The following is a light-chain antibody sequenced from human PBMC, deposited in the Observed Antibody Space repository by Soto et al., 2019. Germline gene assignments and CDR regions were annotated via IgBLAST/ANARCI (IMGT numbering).Light chain of an antibody. J-gene: IGKJ1*01. V-gene: IGKV1-5*03. Sequence: DIQMTQSPSTLSASVRDRVTITCLASQTISSWLAWFQQRPWRAPKFLIYEASSLKNGVPLSFSGSGSATEFPLTISSVQPDDFATYYRQQYNSYWTFGQGTKVDI. CDR3: QQYNSYWT. CDR2: EAS. CDR1: QTISSW.